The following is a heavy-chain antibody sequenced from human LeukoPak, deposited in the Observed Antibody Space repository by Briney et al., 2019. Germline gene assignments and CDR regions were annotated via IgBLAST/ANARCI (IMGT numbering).Heavy chain of an antibody. Sequence: GRSLRLSCAASGFSFSTYAMHWVRQAPGKGLEWVALIWHDASHTFYTDSVKGRFTISRDNSKNTLYLQMNSLRAEDTAVYFCARERQDTILHSGAFDIWGQGTMVTVSS. CDR3: ARERQDTILHSGAFDI. V-gene: IGHV3-33*01. J-gene: IGHJ3*02. D-gene: IGHD2-21*01. CDR2: IWHDASHT. CDR1: GFSFSTYA.